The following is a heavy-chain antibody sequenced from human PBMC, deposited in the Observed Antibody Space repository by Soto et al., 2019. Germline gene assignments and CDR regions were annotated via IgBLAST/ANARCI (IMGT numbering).Heavy chain of an antibody. D-gene: IGHD2-15*01. J-gene: IGHJ6*02. CDR1: GYTFSTYY. Sequence: QVQLVQSGAEVKKPGASVKVSCKASGYTFSTYYVHWVRQAPGLGLEWMGIINPTGGATTYAEKVQGRVTMTRDKSTSTVYLELSSLRSEDTAVYYCARGVVESIYGMDVWGQGTTVTVSS. CDR3: ARGVVESIYGMDV. V-gene: IGHV1-46*01. CDR2: INPTGGAT.